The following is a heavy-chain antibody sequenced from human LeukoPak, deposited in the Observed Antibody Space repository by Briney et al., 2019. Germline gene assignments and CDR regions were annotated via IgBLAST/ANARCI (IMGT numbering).Heavy chain of an antibody. Sequence: SETLPLTCTVSGGSISSSSYYWGWIRQPPGKGLEWIGSIYYSGSTYYNPSLKSRVTISVDTSKNQFSLKLSSVTAADTAVYYCAVGWVATSPTDWGQGTLVTVSS. D-gene: IGHD5-12*01. J-gene: IGHJ4*02. CDR1: GGSISSSSYY. CDR2: IYYSGST. V-gene: IGHV4-39*01. CDR3: AVGWVATSPTD.